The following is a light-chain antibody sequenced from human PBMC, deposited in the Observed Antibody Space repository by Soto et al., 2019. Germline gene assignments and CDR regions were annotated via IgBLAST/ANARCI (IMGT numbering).Light chain of an antibody. CDR2: DNN. J-gene: IGLJ2*01. Sequence: QAVVTQPPSVSAAPGQKVTISCSGGSSNIGDNYVSWYQQVPGTAPKLLIYDNNKRPSGIPDRFSGSESGTSATLGITGLQTGDEADYYCGTWNSSLSCLVFGGRTKLTVL. CDR3: GTWNSSLSCLV. CDR1: SSNIGDNY. V-gene: IGLV1-51*01.